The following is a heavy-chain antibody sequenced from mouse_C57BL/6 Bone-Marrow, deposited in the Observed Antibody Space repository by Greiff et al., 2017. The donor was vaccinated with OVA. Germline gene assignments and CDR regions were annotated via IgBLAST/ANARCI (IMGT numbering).Heavy chain of an antibody. J-gene: IGHJ4*01. V-gene: IGHV1-64*01. CDR3: ARKVGSSPYYYAMDD. CDR1: GYTFTSYW. Sequence: VQLQQPGAELVKPGASVKLSCKASGYTFTSYWMHWVKQRPGQGLEWIGMIHPNSGSTNYNEKFKSKATLTVDKSSSTAYMQLSSLTSEDSAVYYCARKVGSSPYYYAMDDWGQGTSVTVSS. D-gene: IGHD1-1*01. CDR2: IHPNSGST.